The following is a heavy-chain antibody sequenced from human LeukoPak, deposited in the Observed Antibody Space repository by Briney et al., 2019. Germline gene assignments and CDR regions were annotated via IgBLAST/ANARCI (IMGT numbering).Heavy chain of an antibody. CDR1: GSSISSYY. D-gene: IGHD5-24*01. Sequence: PSETLSLTCTVSGSSISSYYWSWIRQPPGEGLEWIGYIYYSGSTKYNPSLKSRVSISVDTSKNQFSLKLSSVTAADTAVYYCARGAGAGYNLQPFDYWGQGTLVTVSS. J-gene: IGHJ4*02. CDR3: ARGAGAGYNLQPFDY. V-gene: IGHV4-59*08. CDR2: IYYSGST.